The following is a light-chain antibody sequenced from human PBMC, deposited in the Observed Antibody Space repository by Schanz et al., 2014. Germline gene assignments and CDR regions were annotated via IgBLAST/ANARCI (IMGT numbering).Light chain of an antibody. CDR3: CSYAGSSTWV. V-gene: IGLV2-23*02. J-gene: IGLJ3*02. CDR2: EVS. Sequence: QSALTQSASVSGSPGQSITISCTGTSSDVGGYNYVSWYQLHPGKAPKLMIYEVSKRPSGVPDRFSGSKSGSTASLTISGVQAEDEADYYCCSYAGSSTWVFGGGTKLTVL. CDR1: SSDVGGYNY.